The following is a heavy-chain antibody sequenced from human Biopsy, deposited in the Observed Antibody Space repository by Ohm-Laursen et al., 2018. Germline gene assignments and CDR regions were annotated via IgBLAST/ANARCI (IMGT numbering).Heavy chain of an antibody. CDR3: TRGGYYYDSLAYYYWFDP. CDR2: INAKTGDT. CDR1: GYTFTGYH. D-gene: IGHD3-22*01. V-gene: IGHV1-2*02. J-gene: IGHJ5*02. Sequence: ASVKVPCKASGYTFTGYHVHWVRQAPGQGLEWMGWINAKTGDTNYAQKFQGRVTMTRDTSISTAYVDLSSLRSGDTAVYYCTRGGYYYDSLAYYYWFDPWGQGTLVTVSS.